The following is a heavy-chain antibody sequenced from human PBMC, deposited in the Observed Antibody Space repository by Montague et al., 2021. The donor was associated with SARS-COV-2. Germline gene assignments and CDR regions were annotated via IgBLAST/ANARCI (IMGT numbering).Heavy chain of an antibody. V-gene: IGHV4-34*01. Sequence: SETLSLTCAVYGGSLSGYYWSWIRQPPGKGLEWIGEVNHSGNTNYKPSLKSRVTISLDTSKNQFSLNLNSVTAADTAVYYCARGRRRGNWRGDSIYYYGMDVWGQGTTVTVSS. CDR2: VNHSGNT. CDR3: ARGRRRGNWRGDSIYYYGMDV. J-gene: IGHJ6*02. D-gene: IGHD1-20*01. CDR1: GGSLSGYY.